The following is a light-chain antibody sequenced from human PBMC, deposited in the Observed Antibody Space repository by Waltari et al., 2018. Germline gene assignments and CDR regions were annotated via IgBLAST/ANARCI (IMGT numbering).Light chain of an antibody. V-gene: IGLV2-8*01. J-gene: IGLJ3*02. CDR1: RRDVGGYNY. CDR3: SSYAGSNNLV. Sequence: QSALTQPPSASGSPGQSVTLSCTGTRRDVGGYNYVSWFQQHPGKAPKLMIYDVIKRPSGVPDRFSGSKSGNTASLTVSGLQAEDEADYYCSSYAGSNNLVFGGGTKLTVL. CDR2: DVI.